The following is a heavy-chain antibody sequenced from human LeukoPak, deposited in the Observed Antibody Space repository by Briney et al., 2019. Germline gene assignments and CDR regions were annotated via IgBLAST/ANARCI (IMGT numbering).Heavy chain of an antibody. Sequence: SETLPLTCAVYGGSFSGYYWSWIRQPPGKGLEWIGEINHSGSTNYNPSLKSRVTISVDTSKNQFSLKLSSVTAADTAVYYCARVPRYQLLLDYWGQGTLVTVSS. CDR1: GGSFSGYY. CDR2: INHSGST. J-gene: IGHJ4*02. D-gene: IGHD2-2*01. CDR3: ARVPRYQLLLDY. V-gene: IGHV4-34*01.